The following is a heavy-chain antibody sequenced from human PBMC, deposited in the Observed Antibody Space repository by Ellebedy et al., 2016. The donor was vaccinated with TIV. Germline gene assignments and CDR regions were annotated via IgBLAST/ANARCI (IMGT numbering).Heavy chain of an antibody. CDR2: INPSGGST. Sequence: SVKVSCKASVYTFTSYYIHWVRQAPGQGLEWMGLINPSGGSTSYAEKFQGRITMTRDTSTRTVYMELSSLRSEDTAMYSCAREGDLGADYWGQGTLVTVSS. CDR3: AREGDLGADY. CDR1: VYTFTSYY. V-gene: IGHV1-46*01. D-gene: IGHD3-16*01. J-gene: IGHJ4*02.